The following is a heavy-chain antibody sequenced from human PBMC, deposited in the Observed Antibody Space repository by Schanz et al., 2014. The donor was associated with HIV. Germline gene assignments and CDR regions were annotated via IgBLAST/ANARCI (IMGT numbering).Heavy chain of an antibody. CDR3: ARDDVLDSLAS. V-gene: IGHV1-69*01. Sequence: QVQLVQSGAEVKKPGSSVKVSCKASGGPFSIYAISWVRQAPGQGLEWMGGIIPVSGTASYAQMFQGRVKIIADESTSTAYMELTGLNPEDTAIYYCARDDVLDSLASWGQGTLVTVSS. J-gene: IGHJ5*02. CDR2: IIPVSGTA. CDR1: GGPFSIYA. D-gene: IGHD2-21*01.